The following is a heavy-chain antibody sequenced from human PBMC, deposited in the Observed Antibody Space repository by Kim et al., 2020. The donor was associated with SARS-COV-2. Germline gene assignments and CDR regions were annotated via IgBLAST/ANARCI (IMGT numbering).Heavy chain of an antibody. D-gene: IGHD3-22*01. V-gene: IGHV2-5*02. CDR2: TYWDDDK. Sequence: SGPTLVKPTQTLTLTCTFSGFSLSTSGVGVGWIRQPPGKALEWLALTYWDDDKRYSPSLKSRLTITKDTSKNQVVLIMTNMDPVDTATYYCAHVEYYYDRSGSRDAFDFWCQGTMVTVSS. J-gene: IGHJ3*01. CDR3: AHVEYYYDRSGSRDAFDF. CDR1: GFSLSTSGVG.